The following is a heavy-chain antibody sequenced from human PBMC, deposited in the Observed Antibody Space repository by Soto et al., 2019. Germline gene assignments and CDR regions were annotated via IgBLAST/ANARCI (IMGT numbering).Heavy chain of an antibody. Sequence: PSETLSLTCAVSGGSISSSNCLIWVRHPPGKGLEWIGEIYHSGSTNYNPSLKSRVTISVDKSKNQFSLKLSSVTAADTAVYYCARIAVAGTGYYGMDVWGQGTTVTVSS. CDR3: ARIAVAGTGYYGMDV. CDR1: GGSISSSNC. D-gene: IGHD6-19*01. J-gene: IGHJ6*02. V-gene: IGHV4-4*02. CDR2: IYHSGST.